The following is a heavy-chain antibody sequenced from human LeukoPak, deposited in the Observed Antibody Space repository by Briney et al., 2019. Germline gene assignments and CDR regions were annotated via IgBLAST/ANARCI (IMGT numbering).Heavy chain of an antibody. D-gene: IGHD5-12*01. CDR3: ARDYGSGYDSLFHFDY. J-gene: IGHJ4*02. CDR2: IYHSGST. CDR1: GGSISSGGYY. Sequence: SETLSLTCTVSGGSISSGGYYWSWIRQPPGKGLEWIVYIYHSGSTYYNPSLKSRVTISVDRSKNQFSLKLSSVTAADTAVYYCARDYGSGYDSLFHFDYWGQGTLVTVSS. V-gene: IGHV4-30-2*01.